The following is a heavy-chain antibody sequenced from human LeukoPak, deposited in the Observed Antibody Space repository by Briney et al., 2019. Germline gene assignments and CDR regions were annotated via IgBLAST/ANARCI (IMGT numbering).Heavy chain of an antibody. D-gene: IGHD5-18*01. CDR1: GGSISSYY. CDR3: ASADVDTAMVDY. V-gene: IGHV4-59*08. CDR2: IYYSGST. J-gene: IGHJ4*02. Sequence: SETLSLTCTVSGGSISSYYWSWIRQPPGKGLEWIGYIYYSGSTYYNPSLKSQVTISVDTSKNQFSLKLSSVTAADTAVYYCASADVDTAMVDYWGQGTLVTVSS.